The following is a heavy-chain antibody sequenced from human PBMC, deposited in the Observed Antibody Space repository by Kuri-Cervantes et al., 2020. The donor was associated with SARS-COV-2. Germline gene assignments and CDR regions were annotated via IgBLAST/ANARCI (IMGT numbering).Heavy chain of an antibody. CDR3: AKDYRYVWGSYDAFDI. CDR2: IRYDGSNK. CDR1: GFTFSSYA. V-gene: IGHV3-30*02. J-gene: IGHJ3*02. D-gene: IGHD3-16*01. Sequence: GESLKISCAASGFTFSSYAMSWVRQAPGKGLEWVAFIRYDGSNKYYADSVKGRFTISRDNSKNTLYLQMNSLRAEDTAVYYCAKDYRYVWGSYDAFDIWGQGTMVTVSS.